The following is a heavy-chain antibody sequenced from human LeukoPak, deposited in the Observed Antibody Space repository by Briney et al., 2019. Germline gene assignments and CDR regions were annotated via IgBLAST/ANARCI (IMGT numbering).Heavy chain of an antibody. CDR3: ARDKGTVTPRGYHYYMDV. Sequence: GGSLRLSCAASGFTFSNFWMSWVRQAPGKGLEWVAKIKQDGSEKYYVDSVKGRFTISRDNAKSSLYLQMNNQRAEDTAVYFCARDKGTVTPRGYHYYMDVWGRGTTVTVSS. CDR2: IKQDGSEK. D-gene: IGHD4-11*01. CDR1: GFTFSNFW. J-gene: IGHJ6*03. V-gene: IGHV3-7*01.